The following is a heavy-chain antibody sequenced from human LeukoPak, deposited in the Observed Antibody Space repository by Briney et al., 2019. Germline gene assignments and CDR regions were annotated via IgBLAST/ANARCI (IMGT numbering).Heavy chain of an antibody. J-gene: IGHJ4*02. CDR2: IYYSGST. D-gene: IGHD6-13*01. CDR3: ARVAGIAAAEIDY. V-gene: IGHV4-61*05. CDR1: GGSISSSSYY. Sequence: SETLSLTCTVSGGSISSSSYYWGWIRQPPGKGLEWIGYIYYSGSTNYNPSLKSRVTISVDTSKNQFSLKLSSVTAADTAVYYCARVAGIAAAEIDYWGQGTLVTVSS.